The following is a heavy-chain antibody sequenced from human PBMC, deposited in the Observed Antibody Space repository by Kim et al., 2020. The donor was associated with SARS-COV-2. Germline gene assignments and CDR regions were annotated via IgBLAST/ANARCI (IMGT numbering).Heavy chain of an antibody. CDR1: GGSFSGYY. J-gene: IGHJ3*02. V-gene: IGHV4-34*01. D-gene: IGHD2-15*01. CDR3: ARDVVDIVVVVAVNGAFDI. CDR2: INRSGST. Sequence: SETLSLTCAVYGGSFSGYYWSWIRQPPGKGLEWIGEINRSGSTNYNPSLKSRVTISVDTSKNQFSLKLSSVTAADTAVYYCARDVVDIVVVVAVNGAFDIWGQGTMVTVSS.